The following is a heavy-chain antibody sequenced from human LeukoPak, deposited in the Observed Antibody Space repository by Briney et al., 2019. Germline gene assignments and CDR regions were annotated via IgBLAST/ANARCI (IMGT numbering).Heavy chain of an antibody. D-gene: IGHD2-15*01. Sequence: PGGSLRLSCAASGFSFSSYGMHWVRQAPGKGLEWVAVISYDGRNKYYADSVKGRFTISRDNSKNTVYMQMSSLRAEDTATYYCAKDYCRDGNCPFPFLDSWGQGTLVTVSS. CDR1: GFSFSSYG. V-gene: IGHV3-30*18. J-gene: IGHJ4*02. CDR2: ISYDGRNK. CDR3: AKDYCRDGNCPFPFLDS.